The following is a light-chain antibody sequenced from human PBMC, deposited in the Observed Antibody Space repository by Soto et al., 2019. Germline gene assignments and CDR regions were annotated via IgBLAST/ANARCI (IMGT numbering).Light chain of an antibody. V-gene: IGLV2-14*03. CDR3: SSYANSTTLL. CDR1: SSDVGVYNS. CDR2: DVS. Sequence: QSALTQPASMSGSPGQSITISCTGTSSDVGVYNSVSWYRHHPGRAPKLMSYDVSDRPSGVSNRFSGSKSGNTASLTISGLQAEDEADYYCSSYANSTTLLFGGGTKLTVL. J-gene: IGLJ2*01.